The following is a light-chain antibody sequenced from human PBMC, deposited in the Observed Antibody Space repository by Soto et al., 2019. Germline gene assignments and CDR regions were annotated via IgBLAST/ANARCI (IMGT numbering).Light chain of an antibody. CDR1: QSISGW. V-gene: IGKV1-5*03. CDR3: QQYDSLVT. Sequence: DIPMTQSPSTLSASVGDRVTITCRASQSISGWLAWYQQKPGKAPNLLIYKASSLESGVPSRFSGSGSGTEFTLTISSLQPDDFATYYCQQYDSLVTFGPGTKVDIK. J-gene: IGKJ3*01. CDR2: KAS.